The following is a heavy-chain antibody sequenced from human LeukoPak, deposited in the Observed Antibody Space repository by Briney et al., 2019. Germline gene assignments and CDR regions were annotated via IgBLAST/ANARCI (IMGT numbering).Heavy chain of an antibody. V-gene: IGHV4-39*01. J-gene: IGHJ4*02. D-gene: IGHD3-22*01. Sequence: SETLSLTCSVSGGSISGSHYYWAWIRQPPGKGLEWNAIIKYSGNRYYNPSLRSRATISVDTSANQFSLNLNSVTAEETAVYYCARGYDYWGQGTLVTVSS. CDR3: ARGYDY. CDR2: IKYSGNR. CDR1: GGSISGSHYY.